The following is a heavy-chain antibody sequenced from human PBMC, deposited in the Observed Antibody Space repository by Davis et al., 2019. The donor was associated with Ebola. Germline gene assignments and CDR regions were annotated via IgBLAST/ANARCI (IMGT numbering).Heavy chain of an antibody. Sequence: PGGSLRLSCAASGFTFSSYWMSWVRQAPGKGLEWVTNIKYDGSEKYYVDSVKGRFTISRDNAENSLYLQMNSLRVEDTAVYYCARSSGWRRGPDYWGQGTLVTVSS. V-gene: IGHV3-7*03. CDR2: IKYDGSEK. CDR1: GFTFSSYW. CDR3: ARSSGWRRGPDY. D-gene: IGHD6-19*01. J-gene: IGHJ4*02.